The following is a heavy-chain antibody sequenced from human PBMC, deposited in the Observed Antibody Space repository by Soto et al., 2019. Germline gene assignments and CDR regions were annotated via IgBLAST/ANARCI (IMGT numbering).Heavy chain of an antibody. Sequence: QVQLQESGPGLVKPSQTLSLTCTVSGGSISSGGYYWSWIRQHPGKGLEWIGYLYYSGSTYYNPSLKSRFTISVDTSKNQFSLKLSSVTAADTAVYYCASGGQQLFPNWFDPWGQGTLVTVSS. V-gene: IGHV4-31*03. CDR3: ASGGQQLFPNWFDP. D-gene: IGHD6-13*01. J-gene: IGHJ5*02. CDR2: LYYSGST. CDR1: GGSISSGGYY.